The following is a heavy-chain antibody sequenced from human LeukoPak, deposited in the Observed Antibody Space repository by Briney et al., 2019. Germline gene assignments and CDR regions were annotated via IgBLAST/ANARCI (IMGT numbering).Heavy chain of an antibody. D-gene: IGHD3-22*01. CDR2: ISGSGGTT. J-gene: IGHJ4*02. CDR1: GFTFTNYA. V-gene: IGHV3-23*01. CDR3: AKEGSDYYDVSGAPFDS. Sequence: GGSLRLSCAASGFTFTNYAMSWVRQAPGKGLECVSGISGSGGTTYYADSVKGRFTISRDNSKSTLYLQMSSLRAEDTAVYFCAKEGSDYYDVSGAPFDSWGQGTLVTLSS.